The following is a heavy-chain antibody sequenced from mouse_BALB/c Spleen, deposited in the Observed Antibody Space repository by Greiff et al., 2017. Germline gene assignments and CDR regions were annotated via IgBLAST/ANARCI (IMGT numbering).Heavy chain of an antibody. D-gene: IGHD1-1*01. CDR2: ISSGGGST. Sequence: EVQGVESGGGLVKPGGSLKLSCAASGFAFSSYDMSWVRQTPEKRLEWVAYISSGGGSTYYPDTVKGRFTISRDNAKNTLYLQMSSLKSEDTAMYYCARHLIYYYGSSYAMDYWGQGTSVTVSS. J-gene: IGHJ4*01. CDR1: GFAFSSYD. CDR3: ARHLIYYYGSSYAMDY. V-gene: IGHV5-12-1*01.